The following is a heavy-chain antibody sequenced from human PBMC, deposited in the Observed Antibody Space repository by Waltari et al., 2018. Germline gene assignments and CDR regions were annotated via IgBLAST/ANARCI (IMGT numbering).Heavy chain of an antibody. D-gene: IGHD3-3*01. V-gene: IGHV3-23*01. Sequence: EVQLLESGGGLVQPGGSLRLSCAASGFTFSSYAMSCVRQAPGKGLEWVSAMSGSGGSTYYADSVKGRFTIYRDNSKKTLYVQMNSLRDEDTAVYYCAKASNDFWSGDFDYWGQGILVTVYS. CDR1: GFTFSSYA. CDR2: MSGSGGST. J-gene: IGHJ4*02. CDR3: AKASNDFWSGDFDY.